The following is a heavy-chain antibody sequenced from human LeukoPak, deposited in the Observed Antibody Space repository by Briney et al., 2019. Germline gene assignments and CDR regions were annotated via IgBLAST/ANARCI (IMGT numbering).Heavy chain of an antibody. CDR3: ARLDYYGSGSPSEDY. CDR1: GGSISSYY. J-gene: IGHJ4*02. D-gene: IGHD3-10*01. Sequence: SETLSLTCPVSGGSISSYYWSWIRQPAGKGLEWIGRIYTSGSTNYNPSLKSRVTMSVDTSKNQFSLKLSSVTAADTAVYYCARLDYYGSGSPSEDYWGQGTLVTVSS. CDR2: IYTSGST. V-gene: IGHV4-4*07.